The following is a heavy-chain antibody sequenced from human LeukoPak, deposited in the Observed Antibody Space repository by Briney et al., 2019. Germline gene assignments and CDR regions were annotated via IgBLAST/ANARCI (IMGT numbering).Heavy chain of an antibody. J-gene: IGHJ6*02. CDR1: GYTFTSYG. Sequence: ASVKVSCKASGYTFTSYGISWVRQAPGQGLEWMRWISAYNGNTNYAQKLQGRVTMTTDTSTSTAYMELRSLRSDDTAVYYCARDCSSTSCYVGEAVYYYYGMDVWGQGTTVTVSS. V-gene: IGHV1-18*01. D-gene: IGHD2-2*01. CDR3: ARDCSSTSCYVGEAVYYYYGMDV. CDR2: ISAYNGNT.